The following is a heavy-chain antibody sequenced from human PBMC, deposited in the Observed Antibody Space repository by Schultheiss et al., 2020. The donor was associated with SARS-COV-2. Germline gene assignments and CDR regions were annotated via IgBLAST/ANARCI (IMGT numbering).Heavy chain of an antibody. CDR1: GFTFSSYD. D-gene: IGHD1-26*01. Sequence: GGSLRLSCAASGFTFSSYDMHWVRQAPGKGLEWVAVISYDGSNKYYADSVKGRFTISRDNSKNTLYLQMNSLRAEDTAVYYCARGGGGLKIDYWGQGTLVTVSS. V-gene: IGHV3-30*03. J-gene: IGHJ4*02. CDR2: ISYDGSNK. CDR3: ARGGGGLKIDY.